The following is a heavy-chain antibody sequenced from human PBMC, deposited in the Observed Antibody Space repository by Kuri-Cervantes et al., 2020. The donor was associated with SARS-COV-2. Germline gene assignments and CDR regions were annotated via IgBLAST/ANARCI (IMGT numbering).Heavy chain of an antibody. CDR2: ITGSGGST. Sequence: GESLKISCAASGFTFSSYAMTWVRQAPGKGLEWVSVITGSGGSTVYADSVQGRFTISRDNSKNTLYLQMHSLRAEDTAVYYCAKDPGGIAVDHDAFDIWGQGTMVAVSS. D-gene: IGHD6-19*01. CDR3: AKDPGGIAVDHDAFDI. J-gene: IGHJ3*02. V-gene: IGHV3-23*01. CDR1: GFTFSSYA.